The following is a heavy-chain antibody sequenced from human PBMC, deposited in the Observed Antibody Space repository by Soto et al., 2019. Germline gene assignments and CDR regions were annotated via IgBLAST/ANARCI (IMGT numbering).Heavy chain of an antibody. J-gene: IGHJ4*02. CDR1: GFTFSSYA. CDR3: AKDRLLYYDFWSGSDFDY. Sequence: GESLKISCAASGFTFSSYAMSWVRQAPGKGLEWVSAISGSGGSTYYADSVKGRFTISRDNSKNTLYLQMNSLRAEDTAVYYCAKDRLLYYDFWSGSDFDYWGQGTLVTVSS. V-gene: IGHV3-23*01. D-gene: IGHD3-3*01. CDR2: ISGSGGST.